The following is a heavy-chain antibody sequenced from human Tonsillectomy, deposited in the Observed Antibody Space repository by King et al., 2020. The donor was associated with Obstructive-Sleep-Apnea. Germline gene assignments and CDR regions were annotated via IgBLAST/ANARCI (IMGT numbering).Heavy chain of an antibody. CDR1: GYTFTTYG. J-gene: IGHJ6*02. Sequence: VQLVESGTEVKKPGASVKVSCKASGYTFTTYGISWVRQAPGQSLEGMGLISTYNGDTDYAQKLQGRFTMTTDTSTSTAYMELRSLRSYDTAVYYCARDLRIVIVAAARGMDVWGQGTTVTVSS. D-gene: IGHD2-2*01. CDR2: ISTYNGDT. V-gene: IGHV1-18*01. CDR3: ARDLRIVIVAAARGMDV.